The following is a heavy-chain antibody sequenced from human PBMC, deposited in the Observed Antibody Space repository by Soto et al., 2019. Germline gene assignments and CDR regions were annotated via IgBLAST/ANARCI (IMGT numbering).Heavy chain of an antibody. D-gene: IGHD1-1*01. CDR1: GFTFRSYA. J-gene: IGHJ4*02. CDR2: IRGSGGST. V-gene: IGHV3-23*01. CDR3: AKDYYWIPYYFDY. Sequence: GGSQTLFCRDSGFTFRSYAMSGVRQAPGKCLEWVLSIRGSGGSTYYADSVKGRSTITKDNTKNTLYLQMNSLRAEDTVVYYCAKDYYWIPYYFDYWCQVTQVTVAS.